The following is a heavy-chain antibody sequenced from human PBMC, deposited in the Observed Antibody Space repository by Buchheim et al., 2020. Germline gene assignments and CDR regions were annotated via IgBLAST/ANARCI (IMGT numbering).Heavy chain of an antibody. CDR2: INHSGST. Sequence: QVQLQQWGAGLLKPSETLSLTCAVYGGSFSGYYWSWIRQPPGKGLEWIGEINHSGSTNYNPSLKSRVTIPVNTSKNQFSLKLSSVTAADTAVYYCARGCPPIAAADYGMDVWGQGTT. CDR1: GGSFSGYY. J-gene: IGHJ6*02. D-gene: IGHD6-13*01. CDR3: ARGCPPIAAADYGMDV. V-gene: IGHV4-34*01.